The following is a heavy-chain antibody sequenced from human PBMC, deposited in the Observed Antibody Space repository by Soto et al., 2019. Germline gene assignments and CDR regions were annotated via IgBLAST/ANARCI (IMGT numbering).Heavy chain of an antibody. CDR2: ILPIPGTA. D-gene: IGHD2-2*01. CDR1: GGTFGSYA. V-gene: IGHV1-69*01. Sequence: QVQLVQSGAEVKKPGSSVKVSCKASGGTFGSYAISWVRQAPGQGLEWMGGILPIPGTANYAQKFQGRVTMAADESTSTAYMELSSLRSEDTAVYYCARSQGSSTSLEIYYYYYYGMDVWGQGTTVTVSS. J-gene: IGHJ6*02. CDR3: ARSQGSSTSLEIYYYYYYGMDV.